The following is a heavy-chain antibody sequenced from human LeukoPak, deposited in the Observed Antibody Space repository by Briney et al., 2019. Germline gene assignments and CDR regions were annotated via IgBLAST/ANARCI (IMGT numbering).Heavy chain of an antibody. V-gene: IGHV4-61*02. CDR3: AKISGYSTSWTPDY. CDR2: VSASGYT. Sequence: KPSETLSLTCTVSASISSGDYYWNWIRQPAGKGLEWIGRVSASGYTNYNPSLRSRITISVDTSKNQFSLELTSVTAADTAVYYCAKISGYSTSWTPDYWGQGTLVTVSS. CDR1: ASISSGDYY. D-gene: IGHD6-13*01. J-gene: IGHJ4*02.